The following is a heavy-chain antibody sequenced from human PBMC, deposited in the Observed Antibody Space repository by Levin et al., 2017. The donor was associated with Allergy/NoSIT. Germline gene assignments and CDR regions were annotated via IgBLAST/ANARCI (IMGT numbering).Heavy chain of an antibody. V-gene: IGHV3-21*01. Sequence: GESLKISCAASGFTFSSYSMNWVRQAPGKGLEWVSSISSSSSYIYYADSVKGRFTISRDNAKNSLYLQMNSLRAEDTAVYYCAREYYYDGELDYWGQGTLVTVSS. CDR1: GFTFSSYS. J-gene: IGHJ4*02. CDR2: ISSSSSYI. D-gene: IGHD3-22*01. CDR3: AREYYYDGELDY.